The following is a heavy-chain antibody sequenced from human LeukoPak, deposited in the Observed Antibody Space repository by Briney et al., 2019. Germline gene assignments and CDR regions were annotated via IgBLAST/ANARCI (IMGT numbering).Heavy chain of an antibody. CDR3: TTEVHYYDSSGYYWTMLDFQH. V-gene: IGHV3-15*01. D-gene: IGHD3-22*01. CDR1: GFTFSNAW. CDR2: IKSKTDGRTT. Sequence: PGGSLSLLCAACGFTFSNAWMSWARQAPGGGGEWVGCIKSKTDGRTTDYAAPVKGRFTISRDDSKNTLYLQMNSLKTEDTAVYYCTTEVHYYDSSGYYWTMLDFQHWGQGTLVTVSS. J-gene: IGHJ1*01.